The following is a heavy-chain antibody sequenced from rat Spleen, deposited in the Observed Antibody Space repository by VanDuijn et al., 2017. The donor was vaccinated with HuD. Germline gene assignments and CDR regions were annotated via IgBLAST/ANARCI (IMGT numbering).Heavy chain of an antibody. CDR3: ARPDNDGGYPC. D-gene: IGHD1-11*01. CDR2: ISYDGSST. J-gene: IGHJ2*01. V-gene: IGHV5-7*01. CDR1: GFTFSDYN. Sequence: EVQLVESGGGLVQPGRSLKLSCAASGFTFSDYNMAWVRQAPKKGLEWVATISYDGSSTYYRDSVKGRFTISRDNAKSTLYLQMDSLRSEDTATYYCARPDNDGGYPCWGQGVMVTVSS.